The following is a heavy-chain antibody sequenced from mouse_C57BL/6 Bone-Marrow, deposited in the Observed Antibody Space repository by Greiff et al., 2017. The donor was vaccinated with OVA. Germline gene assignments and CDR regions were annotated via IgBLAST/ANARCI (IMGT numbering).Heavy chain of an antibody. J-gene: IGHJ2*01. CDR2: IYPGSGST. V-gene: IGHV1-55*01. CDR1: GYTFTSYW. Sequence: QVQLKQSGAELVKPGASVKMSCKASGYTFTSYWITWVKQSPGQGLEWIGDIYPGSGSTNYNEKFKSKATLTVDTSSSTAYMQLSSLTSEDSAVYYCAKGRGYYVFDYWGQGTTLTVSS. CDR3: AKGRGYYVFDY. D-gene: IGHD2-3*01.